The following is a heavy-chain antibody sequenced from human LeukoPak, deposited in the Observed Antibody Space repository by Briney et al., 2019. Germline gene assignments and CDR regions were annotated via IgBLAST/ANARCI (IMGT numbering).Heavy chain of an antibody. V-gene: IGHV4-39*01. CDR3: ARLLYSSSNWFDP. CDR1: VGSLSSSSYY. D-gene: IGHD6-19*01. CDR2: IWYSGST. J-gene: IGHJ5*02. Sequence: SETLSLTCTVSVGSLSSSSYYWGSSRQPRGKRLGWIGSIWYSGSTFYNTSLQSRVTISVDTSKNQFSLQLGSVTAADTAVYYCARLLYSSSNWFDPWGQGTLVTVS.